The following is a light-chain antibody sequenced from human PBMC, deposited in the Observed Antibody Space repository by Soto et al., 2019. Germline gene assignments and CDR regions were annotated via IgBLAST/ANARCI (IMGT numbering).Light chain of an antibody. Sequence: EIVMTQSPATLSVSPGERVTLSCRASQSVSSNLAWYQQKPGQAPRLLIYGAFTRATGIPARFSGSGSGTEFTLTIGSLQSEDFAVYYCQQYKNWPPLTFGGGTKVEIK. CDR3: QQYKNWPPLT. V-gene: IGKV3-15*01. CDR1: QSVSSN. J-gene: IGKJ4*01. CDR2: GAF.